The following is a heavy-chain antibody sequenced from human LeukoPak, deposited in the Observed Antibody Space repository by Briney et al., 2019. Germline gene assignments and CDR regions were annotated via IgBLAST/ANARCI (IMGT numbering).Heavy chain of an antibody. D-gene: IGHD3-22*01. V-gene: IGHV1-69*13. J-gene: IGHJ3*02. CDR2: IIPIFGTA. CDR3: ARGFQGVNYYDSSWNAFDI. Sequence: ASVKVSCKASGGTFSSYAISWVRQAPGQGLEWMGGIIPIFGTANYAQKFQGRVTITADESTSTAYMELSSLRSEDTAVYYCARGFQGVNYYDSSWNAFDIWGQGTMVTVSS. CDR1: GGTFSSYA.